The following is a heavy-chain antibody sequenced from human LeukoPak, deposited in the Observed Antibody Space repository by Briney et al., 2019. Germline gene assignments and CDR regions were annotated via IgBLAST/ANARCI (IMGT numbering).Heavy chain of an antibody. CDR2: IYYSGST. Sequence: PSETLSLTCTVSGGSISSSSYYWGWIRQPPGKGLEWIGSIYYSGSTYYNPSLKSRVTISVDTSKNQFSLKLSSVTAADTAVYYCARDAQSSSWSLYYYYYYMDVWGKGTTVTVSS. D-gene: IGHD6-13*01. CDR3: ARDAQSSSWSLYYYYYYMDV. CDR1: GGSISSSSYY. V-gene: IGHV4-39*07. J-gene: IGHJ6*03.